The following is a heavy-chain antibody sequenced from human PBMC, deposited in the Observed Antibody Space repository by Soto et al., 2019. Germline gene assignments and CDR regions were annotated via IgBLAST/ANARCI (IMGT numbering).Heavy chain of an antibody. CDR2: ISYTGRT. CDR3: AQERVLLPSSVLQV. D-gene: IGHD1-1*01. V-gene: IGHV4-61*03. J-gene: IGHJ6*04. Sequence: PPGKGLEWIGYISYTGRTKYNPSCQSRVTLSVDTSKNDFSLNLSSVTAADTAVYFCAQERVLLPSSVLQVWGNGSSVPVTS.